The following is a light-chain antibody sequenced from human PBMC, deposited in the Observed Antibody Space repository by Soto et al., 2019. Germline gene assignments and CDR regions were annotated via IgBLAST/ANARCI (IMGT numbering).Light chain of an antibody. Sequence: QSALTQPPSASGSPGQAVTTSCTVSSNDVGAYNYVSWYQQHPGKAPKLIIYELTKRPSEDPDRFSGSKSGNTASLTVSWLQADDEADYICGSYAGSDNYAVGTGTKVTV. J-gene: IGLJ1*01. CDR1: SNDVGAYNY. V-gene: IGLV2-8*01. CDR2: ELT. CDR3: GSYAGSDNYA.